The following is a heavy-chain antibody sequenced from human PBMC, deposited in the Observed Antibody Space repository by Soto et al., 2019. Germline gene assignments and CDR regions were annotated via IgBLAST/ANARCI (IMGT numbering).Heavy chain of an antibody. V-gene: IGHV4-31*03. Sequence: SETLSLTCTVSGGSISSGGYYWSWIRQHPGKGLEWIGYIYYSGSTYYNPSLKSRVTISVDTSKNQFSLKLSSVTAADTAVYYCAGLNDRYYFDYWGQGTLVTVSS. J-gene: IGHJ4*02. CDR2: IYYSGST. CDR3: AGLNDRYYFDY. D-gene: IGHD2-8*01. CDR1: GGSISSGGYY.